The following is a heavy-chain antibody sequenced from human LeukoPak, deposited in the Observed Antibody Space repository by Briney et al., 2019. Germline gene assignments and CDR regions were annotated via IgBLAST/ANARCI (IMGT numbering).Heavy chain of an antibody. V-gene: IGHV3-15*01. CDR2: INIKTDGERT. Sequence: GGSLRLSCAASGFTFTNAWMNWVRQAPGKGLEWVGRINIKTDGERTDYAAPVKGRFTISRDESKNTLYLQMNNLKTEDTAVYYCTTMYWNAFDHWGQGTLVTVSS. CDR3: TTMYWNAFDH. J-gene: IGHJ4*02. D-gene: IGHD1-1*01. CDR1: GFTFTNAW.